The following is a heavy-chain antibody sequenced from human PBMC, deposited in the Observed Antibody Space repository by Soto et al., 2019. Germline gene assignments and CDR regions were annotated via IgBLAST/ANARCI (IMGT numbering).Heavy chain of an antibody. CDR2: IIPIFGTA. J-gene: IGHJ6*01. V-gene: IGHV1-69*13. D-gene: IGHD6-19*01. Sequence: ASVKVSCKASGGTFSSYAISWVRQAPGQGLEWMGGIIPIFGTANYAQKFQGRVTITADESTSTAYMELSSLRSEDTAVYYCARGISRGWCGVYYYYGMDVGGQGTTVTVSS. CDR3: ARGISRGWCGVYYYYGMDV. CDR1: GGTFSSYA.